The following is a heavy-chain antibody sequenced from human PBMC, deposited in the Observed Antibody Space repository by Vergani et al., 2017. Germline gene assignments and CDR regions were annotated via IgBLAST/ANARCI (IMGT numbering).Heavy chain of an antibody. CDR3: ARVMDRDEASTGYRLEGMDI. D-gene: IGHD3-9*01. J-gene: IGHJ6*02. Sequence: QVHLNEAGPGLVKPSQTLSLTCTVSGGSFNTYYWSWIRQSPGKGLEWIGYIYSTGSTNYNPSLNSRVTMSVDTSKNQFSLKLRSVTAADTAVYFCARVMDRDEASTGYRLEGMDIWGQGTTVTISS. CDR1: GGSFNTYY. V-gene: IGHV4-59*13. CDR2: IYSTGST.